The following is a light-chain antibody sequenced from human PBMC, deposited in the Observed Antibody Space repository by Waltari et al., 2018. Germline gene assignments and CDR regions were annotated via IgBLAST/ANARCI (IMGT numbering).Light chain of an antibody. CDR3: QHRDNWLWT. J-gene: IGKJ1*01. CDR1: QSVSTY. Sequence: EIVLTQSPATLSSSPGERATLSCRASQSVSTYLAWYQQKPGQAPRLLIYDTWNRASGIPARFSGSGSGTDFTLTISYLEPEDFAVYYCQHRDNWLWTFGQGTKVEI. V-gene: IGKV3-11*01. CDR2: DTW.